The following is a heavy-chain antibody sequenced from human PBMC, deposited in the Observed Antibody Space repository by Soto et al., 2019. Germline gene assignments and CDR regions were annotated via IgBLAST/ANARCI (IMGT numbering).Heavy chain of an antibody. J-gene: IGHJ6*02. CDR3: TTEHPDELGIDYYYYGMDV. CDR2: IKSKTDGGTT. D-gene: IGHD7-27*01. V-gene: IGHV3-15*07. CDR1: GFTFSNAW. Sequence: GGSLRLSCAASGFTFSNAWMNWVRQAPGKGLEWVGRIKSKTDGGTTDYAAPVKGRFTISRDDSKNTLYLQMNSLKTEDTAVYYCTTEHPDELGIDYYYYGMDVWGQGTTVTVSS.